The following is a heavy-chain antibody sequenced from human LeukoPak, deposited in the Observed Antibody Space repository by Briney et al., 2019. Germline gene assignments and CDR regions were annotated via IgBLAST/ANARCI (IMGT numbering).Heavy chain of an antibody. D-gene: IGHD5-12*01. V-gene: IGHV1-69*06. CDR3: ARDFGNGYVFSY. Sequence: EASVKVSCKASGGTFSSYAISWVRQAPGQGLEWMGGIIPIFGTANYAQKFQGRVTITADKSTSTAYMELSSLRSEDTAVYYCARDFGNGYVFSYWGQGTLVTVSS. CDR2: IIPIFGTA. J-gene: IGHJ4*02. CDR1: GGTFSSYA.